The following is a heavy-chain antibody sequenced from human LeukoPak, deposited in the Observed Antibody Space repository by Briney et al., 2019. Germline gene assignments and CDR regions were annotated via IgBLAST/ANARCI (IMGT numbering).Heavy chain of an antibody. CDR2: ISYDGSDK. CDR1: GFTFSSYG. CDR3: AKDPRNYGSVFDY. V-gene: IGHV3-30*18. D-gene: IGHD3-10*01. Sequence: PGGSLRLSCAASGFTFSSYGVHWVRQTPGKGLEWVAFISYDGSDKNYADSVKGRFTISRDNSKNTLYLQMNSLRAEDTAVYYWAKDPRNYGSVFDYWGQGTLVTVSS. J-gene: IGHJ4*02.